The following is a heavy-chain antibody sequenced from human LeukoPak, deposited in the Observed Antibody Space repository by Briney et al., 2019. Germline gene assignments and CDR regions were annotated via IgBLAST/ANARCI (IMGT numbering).Heavy chain of an antibody. CDR2: IYTSGNT. D-gene: IGHD2-15*01. CDR3: ARVGIVVTPGVNAFDI. V-gene: IGHV3-66*03. Sequence: GGSLTLSCAASEFTVGSNYMSWVRQAPGKGLEWVSVIYTSGNTYSADSVKGRFTISRDNSKNTLYLQMNSLRLEDTAVYFCARVGIVVTPGVNAFDIWGQGTMVTVSS. J-gene: IGHJ3*02. CDR1: EFTVGSNY.